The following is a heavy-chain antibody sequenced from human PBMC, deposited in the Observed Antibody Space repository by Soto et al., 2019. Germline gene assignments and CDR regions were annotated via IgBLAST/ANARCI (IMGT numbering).Heavy chain of an antibody. CDR1: GYSISSGYY. CDR3: ARGYCSSTSCYSDY. D-gene: IGHD2-2*01. CDR2: IYHSGST. Sequence: SETLSLTCAVSGYSISSGYYWGWIRQPPGKGLEWIGSIYHSGSTYYNPSLKSRVTISVDTSKNQFSLKLSSVTAADTAVYYCARGYCSSTSCYSDYWGQGTLVTV. V-gene: IGHV4-38-2*01. J-gene: IGHJ4*02.